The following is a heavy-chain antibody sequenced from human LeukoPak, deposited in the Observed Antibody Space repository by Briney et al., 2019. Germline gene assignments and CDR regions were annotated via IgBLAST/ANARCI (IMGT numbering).Heavy chain of an antibody. V-gene: IGHV4-34*01. CDR1: GGSFSGYY. Sequence: SETLSLTCAVYGGSFSGYYWSCLRQPPGTGREWIGEINHSGSTKYNPSLTSRVTISVDTSKNQFSLKPSSVTAADTAVYYCARGRRWLQFGATFDYWGQGTLVTVSS. CDR2: INHSGST. D-gene: IGHD5-24*01. CDR3: ARGRRWLQFGATFDY. J-gene: IGHJ4*02.